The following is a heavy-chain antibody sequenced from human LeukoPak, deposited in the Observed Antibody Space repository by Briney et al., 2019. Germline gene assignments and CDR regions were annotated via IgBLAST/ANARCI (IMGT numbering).Heavy chain of an antibody. CDR2: IYFSGST. D-gene: IGHD4-17*01. Sequence: PSETLSLTCTVSVDSTSNSRYYWGWIRHSPGEGLEWMAYIYFSGSTYNNPSLKSQVSMSVDTSKNQFSLNLTSVTAADTAVYYSASVDYGDFPDYWGQGTLLTVSS. J-gene: IGHJ4*02. CDR3: ASVDYGDFPDY. CDR1: VDSTSNSRYY. V-gene: IGHV4-39*01.